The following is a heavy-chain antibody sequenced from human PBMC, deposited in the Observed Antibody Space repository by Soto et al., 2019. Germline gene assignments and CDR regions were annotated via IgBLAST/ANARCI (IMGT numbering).Heavy chain of an antibody. CDR2: ISSTGSTP. D-gene: IGHD3-3*01. Sequence: PGGSLRLSCAASGFPFSDSYMAWIRQAPGKGLEEIATISSTGSTPYYADSVKGRFTISRDNAQNSLYLEMNNLRAEDTAVYYCVRVLTRWAWDYWGPGTLVTVSS. CDR3: VRVLTRWAWDY. J-gene: IGHJ4*02. CDR1: GFPFSDSY. V-gene: IGHV3-11*01.